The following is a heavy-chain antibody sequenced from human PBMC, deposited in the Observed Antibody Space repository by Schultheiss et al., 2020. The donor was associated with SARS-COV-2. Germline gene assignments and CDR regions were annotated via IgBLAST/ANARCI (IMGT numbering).Heavy chain of an antibody. J-gene: IGHJ3*02. Sequence: GGSLRLSCAASGFTFSSYSMNWVRQAPGKGLEWVSSIISSSSYIYYADSVKGRFTISRDNAKNSLYLQMNSLRAEDTAVYYCARDQAAGTPNDAFDIWGQGTMVTVSS. V-gene: IGHV3-21*01. CDR1: GFTFSSYS. CDR3: ARDQAAGTPNDAFDI. CDR2: IISSSSYI. D-gene: IGHD6-19*01.